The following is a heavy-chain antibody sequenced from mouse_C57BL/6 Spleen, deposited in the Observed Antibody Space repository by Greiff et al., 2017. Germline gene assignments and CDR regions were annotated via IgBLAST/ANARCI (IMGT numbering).Heavy chain of an antibody. Sequence: EVQLVESGGGLVQPKGSLKLSCAASGFSFNTYAMNWVRQAPGKGLEWVARIRSKSNNYATYYADSVKDRFTISRDDSESMLYLQMNNLKTEDTAMYYCVRQEGSNFDYWGQGTTLTVSS. V-gene: IGHV10-1*01. D-gene: IGHD3-3*01. CDR3: VRQEGSNFDY. CDR1: GFSFNTYA. CDR2: IRSKSNNYAT. J-gene: IGHJ2*01.